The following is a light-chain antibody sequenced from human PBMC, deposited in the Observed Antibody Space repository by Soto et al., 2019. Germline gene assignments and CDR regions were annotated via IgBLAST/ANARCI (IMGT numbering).Light chain of an antibody. Sequence: QSALTQPASVSGSPGQSITISCTGTSSDVGGYYFVSWYQHHPGKAPKLMIFDVSKRPSGVSNRFSGSKSGNTASLTISGLQAEDEADYYCSLLTGSKVVFGGGTKLTVL. J-gene: IGLJ2*01. CDR1: SSDVGGYYF. CDR2: DVS. V-gene: IGLV2-14*03. CDR3: SLLTGSKVV.